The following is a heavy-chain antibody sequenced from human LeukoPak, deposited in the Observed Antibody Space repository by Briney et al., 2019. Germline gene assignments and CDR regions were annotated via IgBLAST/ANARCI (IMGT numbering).Heavy chain of an antibody. CDR2: IKQDGSEK. CDR3: AREILNDYINWFDP. D-gene: IGHD4-11*01. CDR1: GFTFSSYW. V-gene: IGHV3-7*01. Sequence: GGSLRLSCAASGFTFSSYWMSWVRQAPGKGLEWVANIKQDGSEKYYVDSVKGRFTISRDSAKNSLYLQMNSLRAEDTAVYYCAREILNDYINWFDPWGQGTLVTVSS. J-gene: IGHJ5*02.